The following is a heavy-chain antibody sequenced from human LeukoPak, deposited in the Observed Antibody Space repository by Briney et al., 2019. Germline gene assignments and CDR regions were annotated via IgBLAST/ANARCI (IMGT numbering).Heavy chain of an antibody. CDR3: ATGYTYDYSLY. D-gene: IGHD5-18*01. CDR1: GDTVTGFS. Sequence: ASVKVSCKVSGDTVTGFSIHWVRHAPGHGLEWMGGFDPEDGARIFAQKFQGRVTMTEDTSTDTAYMDLSSLRSEDTAVYYCATGYTYDYSLYWGQGTLVTVSS. V-gene: IGHV1-24*01. J-gene: IGHJ4*02. CDR2: FDPEDGAR.